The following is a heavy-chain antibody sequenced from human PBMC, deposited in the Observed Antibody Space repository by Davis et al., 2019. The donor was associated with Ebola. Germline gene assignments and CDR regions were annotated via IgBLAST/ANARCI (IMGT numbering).Heavy chain of an antibody. J-gene: IGHJ4*02. D-gene: IGHD1-1*01. V-gene: IGHV1-18*01. CDR2: IGIYNLKT. Sequence: AASVKVSCKASGYIFTSYGINWIRQAPGQGLEWMGWIGIYNLKTHYAQKFQGRVTMTKVTSTTTVYMELSSLRSDDTAVYYCARGDWNDVPTVWGQGTLVTVSS. CDR3: ARGDWNDVPTV. CDR1: GYIFTSYG.